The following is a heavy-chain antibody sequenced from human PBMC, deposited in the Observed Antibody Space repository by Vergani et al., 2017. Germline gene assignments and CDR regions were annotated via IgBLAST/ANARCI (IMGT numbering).Heavy chain of an antibody. Sequence: QVQLQESGPGLVKPSETLSLTCTVSNDSVSNTFYYWGWIRQTPGKGLEWIGSIYYSRSTNYNPSLKSRVTISVDTSKNQFSLKLSSVTAADTAVYYCARNPYCGGDCYSDAFDIWGQGTMVTVSS. V-gene: IGHV4-39*07. CDR2: IYYSRST. CDR1: NDSVSNTFYY. CDR3: ARNPYCGGDCYSDAFDI. J-gene: IGHJ3*02. D-gene: IGHD2-21*02.